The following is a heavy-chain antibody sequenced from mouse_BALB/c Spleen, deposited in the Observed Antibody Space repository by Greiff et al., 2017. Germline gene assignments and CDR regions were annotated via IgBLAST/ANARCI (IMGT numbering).Heavy chain of an antibody. J-gene: IGHJ2*01. CDR2: ISYSGST. V-gene: IGHV3-2*02. CDR3: ARGDYGGDY. Sequence: VQLKESGPGLVKPSQSLSLTCTVTGYSITSDYAWNWIRQFPGNKLEWMGYISYSGSTSYNPSLKSRISITRDTSKNQFFLQLNSVTTEDTATYYCARGDYGGDYWGQGTTLTVSS. CDR1: GYSITSDYA. D-gene: IGHD1-2*01.